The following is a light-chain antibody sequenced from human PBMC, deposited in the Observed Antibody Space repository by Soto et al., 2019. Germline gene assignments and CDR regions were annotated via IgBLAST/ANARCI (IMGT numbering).Light chain of an antibody. Sequence: EIVLTQSPATLSLSPGERATLSCRASQSVSSYLAWYQQKPGQAPRLLIYDASNRATGIPARFSGSGSGTDFTLTISSLEPEDFAVYHCQQSSNWPLTFGQGTRLEIK. CDR2: DAS. CDR1: QSVSSY. V-gene: IGKV3-11*01. J-gene: IGKJ5*01. CDR3: QQSSNWPLT.